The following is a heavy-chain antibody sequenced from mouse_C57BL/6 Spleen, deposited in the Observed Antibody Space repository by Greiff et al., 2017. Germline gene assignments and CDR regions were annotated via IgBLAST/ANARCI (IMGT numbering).Heavy chain of an antibody. V-gene: IGHV1-74*01. CDR2: IHPSDSDT. J-gene: IGHJ4*01. CDR3: LIYYDYGRGDYYAMDY. D-gene: IGHD2-4*01. Sequence: QVQLQQPGAELVKPGASVKVSCKASGYTFTSYWMHWVKQRPGQGLEWIGRIHPSDSDTNYNQQFKGKATLTVDKSSSTAYMQLSSLTAEDTAVYYGLIYYDYGRGDYYAMDYWGQGTSVTVSS. CDR1: GYTFTSYW.